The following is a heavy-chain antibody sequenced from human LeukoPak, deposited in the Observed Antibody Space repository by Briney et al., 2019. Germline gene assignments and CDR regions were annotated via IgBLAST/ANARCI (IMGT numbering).Heavy chain of an antibody. Sequence: GGSLRLPCAVSGITLSNYGMSWVRQAPGKGLEWVSGISGNGGSTHYADSVEGRFTIARDNSNKTLFVQMNSLRDEDTGVYFCARAKKGTPVPISYYYYAMDVWGPGTTVTVSS. D-gene: IGHD1/OR15-1a*01. CDR3: ARAKKGTPVPISYYYYAMDV. V-gene: IGHV3-23*01. CDR2: ISGNGGST. CDR1: GITLSNYG. J-gene: IGHJ6*02.